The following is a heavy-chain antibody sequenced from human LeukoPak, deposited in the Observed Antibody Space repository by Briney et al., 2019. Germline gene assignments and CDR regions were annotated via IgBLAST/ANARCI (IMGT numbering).Heavy chain of an antibody. CDR2: INPNSGGT. Sequence: GSVKVSCKASGYTFTGYYMHWVRQAPGQGLEWMGWINPNSGGTNYAQKFQGRVTMTRDTSISTAYMELSRLRSDDTAVYYCARGPRFRMITFGGVIAHFDYWGQGTLVTVSS. CDR1: GYTFTGYY. J-gene: IGHJ4*02. V-gene: IGHV1-2*02. D-gene: IGHD3-16*02. CDR3: ARGPRFRMITFGGVIAHFDY.